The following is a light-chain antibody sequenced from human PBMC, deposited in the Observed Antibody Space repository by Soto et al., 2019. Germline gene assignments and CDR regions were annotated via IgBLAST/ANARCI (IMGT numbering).Light chain of an antibody. V-gene: IGKV4-1*01. CDR2: WAY. J-gene: IGKJ5*01. Sequence: DIVMTQSPDSLAVSLGERATINCKSSQSILSSSNNKNSLAWFQQQPGQPPKLLIYWAYTRESGVPDRFSGSGSGTDFTLTISSLQAEDVAVYYCQQYYSSVVTFGQGTRLEIK. CDR3: QQYYSSVVT. CDR1: QSILSSSNNKNS.